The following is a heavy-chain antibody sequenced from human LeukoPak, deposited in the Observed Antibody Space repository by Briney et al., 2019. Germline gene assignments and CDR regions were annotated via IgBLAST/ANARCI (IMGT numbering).Heavy chain of an antibody. CDR2: IFGSGGSP. V-gene: IGHV3-23*01. CDR3: GKTTVGYSSGQKPAWPVDY. Sequence: GGSLRLSCAASGLSFSNSGMNWVRQAPGKGLEWVAGIFGSGGSPHYADPVKGRFTISRDNSRNTVYLQINSLRAEDTAVYYCGKTTVGYSSGQKPAWPVDYWGQGTLVTVSS. D-gene: IGHD5-18*01. J-gene: IGHJ4*02. CDR1: GLSFSNSG.